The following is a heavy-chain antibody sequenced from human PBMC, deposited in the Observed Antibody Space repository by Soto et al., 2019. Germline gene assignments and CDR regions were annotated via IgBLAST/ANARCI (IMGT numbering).Heavy chain of an antibody. V-gene: IGHV1-69*01. Sequence: QVQLVQSGAEVKKPVSSVKVSCKASGGTFSSYAISWVRQAPGQGLEWMGGIIPIFGTANYAQKFQGRVTITADEATSTAYMELSSLRSEDTAVYYCARIQLWLWDYYYYGMDVWGQGTTVTVSS. J-gene: IGHJ6*02. CDR1: GGTFSSYA. CDR2: IIPIFGTA. D-gene: IGHD5-18*01. CDR3: ARIQLWLWDYYYYGMDV.